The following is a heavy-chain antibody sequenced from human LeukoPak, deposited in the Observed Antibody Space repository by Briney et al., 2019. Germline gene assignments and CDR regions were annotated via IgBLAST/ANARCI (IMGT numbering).Heavy chain of an antibody. V-gene: IGHV3-48*01. J-gene: IGHJ6*03. CDR2: ISSSSSTI. D-gene: IGHD3-10*01. CDR1: GFTFSSYS. CDR3: ARDATPMVRGVANKAPHYYMDV. Sequence: GGSLRLSCAASGFTFSSYSMNWVRQAPGKGLEWVSYISSSSSTIYYADSVKGRFTISRDNAKNSLYLQMNSLRAEDTAVYYCARDATPMVRGVANKAPHYYMDVWGKGTTVTVSS.